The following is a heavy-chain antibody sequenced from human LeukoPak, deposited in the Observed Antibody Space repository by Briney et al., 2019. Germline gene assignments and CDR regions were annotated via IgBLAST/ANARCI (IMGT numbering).Heavy chain of an antibody. D-gene: IGHD1-20*01. CDR1: RVTVPPFSAHW. CDR2: INGDGTMT. CDR3: ATDNWYVMNL. V-gene: IGHV3-74*01. Sequence: AGSLRLSCAAARVTVPPFSAHWMHWVRQSPGQGLMWVAHINGDGTMTTYANSVKGRFIISRDNANYTLFLQIDSLRLEDTAVYSCATDNWYVMNLWGQGTTVTVSS. J-gene: IGHJ6*02.